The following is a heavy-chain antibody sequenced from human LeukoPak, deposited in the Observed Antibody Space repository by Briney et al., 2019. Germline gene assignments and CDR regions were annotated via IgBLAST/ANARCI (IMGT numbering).Heavy chain of an antibody. D-gene: IGHD5-18*01. CDR1: GGSISSYY. V-gene: IGHV4-59*12. CDR3: ARVGSGYSYVYFYYYGMDV. Sequence: SETLSLTCTVSGGSISSYYWSWIRQPPGKGLEWIGYIYSSGSTNYNPSLKSRVTISVDRSKNQFSLKLSSVTAADTAVYYCARVGSGYSYVYFYYYGMDVWGQGTTVTVSS. J-gene: IGHJ6*02. CDR2: IYSSGST.